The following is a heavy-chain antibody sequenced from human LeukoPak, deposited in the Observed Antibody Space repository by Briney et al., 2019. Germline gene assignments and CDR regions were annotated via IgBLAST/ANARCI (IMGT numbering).Heavy chain of an antibody. D-gene: IGHD6-13*01. V-gene: IGHV4-4*07. J-gene: IGHJ4*02. Sequence: SETLSLTCAVSGGSISSYSWSWIRQPAGKGLEWIGRIFSTGSINYNPSLRSRVTMSVDTSKNQFSLRLSSLTAADTAVYYCARGFRAAAGTGFDYWGQGTLVTVSS. CDR3: ARGFRAAAGTGFDY. CDR2: IFSTGSI. CDR1: GGSISSYS.